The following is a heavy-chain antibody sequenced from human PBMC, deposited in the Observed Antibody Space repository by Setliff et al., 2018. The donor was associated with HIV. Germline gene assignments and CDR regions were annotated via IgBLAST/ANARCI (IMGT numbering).Heavy chain of an antibody. V-gene: IGHV1-46*01. D-gene: IGHD2-15*01. CDR2: INPSGGST. CDR1: GYTFTSYY. Sequence: ASVKVSCKASGYTFTSYYMHWVRQAPGQGLEWMGIINPSGGSTSYAQKFQGRVTMTRDTSTSTVYMELSSLRSEDTAVYYCARAGVVVAATSYYYGMDVWGQGTTVTVAS. CDR3: ARAGVVVAATSYYYGMDV. J-gene: IGHJ6*02.